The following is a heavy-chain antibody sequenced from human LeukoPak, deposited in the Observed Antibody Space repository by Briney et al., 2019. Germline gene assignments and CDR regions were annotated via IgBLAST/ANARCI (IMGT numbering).Heavy chain of an antibody. D-gene: IGHD3-3*01. CDR1: GFTFSSYA. CDR3: AKDMITIFGVVTPHDAFDI. CDR2: ISGSGGST. Sequence: GGSLRLSCAASGFTFSSYAMSWVHQAPGKGLEWVSAISGSGGSTYYADSVKGRFTISRDNSKNTLYLQMNSLRAEDTAVYYCAKDMITIFGVVTPHDAFDIWGQGTMVTVSS. V-gene: IGHV3-23*01. J-gene: IGHJ3*02.